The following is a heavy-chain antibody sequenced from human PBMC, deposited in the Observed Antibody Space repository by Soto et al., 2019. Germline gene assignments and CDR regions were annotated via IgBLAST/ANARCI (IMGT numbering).Heavy chain of an antibody. CDR2: IYYTGAT. CDR3: ARVFSSGSGWMYYFDF. Sequence: QVELQESGPRLVKSSGTLSLTCEVSSGSISTGNWWSWVRQPPGKGLEWIGEIYYTGATNYNPSLKSRVTMTIDKSKDQFSLVLTSATAADTAVDYCARVFSSGSGWMYYFDFWGQGILVSVSS. CDR1: SGSISTGNW. D-gene: IGHD6-25*01. V-gene: IGHV4-4*02. J-gene: IGHJ4*02.